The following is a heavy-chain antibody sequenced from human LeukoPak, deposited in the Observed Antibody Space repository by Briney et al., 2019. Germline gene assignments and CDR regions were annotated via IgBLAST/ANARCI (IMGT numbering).Heavy chain of an antibody. Sequence: PSETLSLTCTVSGGSISSYYWSWIRQPPGKGLEWIGYIYYSGSTNCNPSLKSRVTISVDTSKNQFSLKLSSVTAADTAVYYCASPRYCSSTSCSSPIDPWGQGTLVTVSS. CDR3: ASPRYCSSTSCSSPIDP. D-gene: IGHD2-2*01. CDR1: GGSISSYY. J-gene: IGHJ5*02. CDR2: IYYSGST. V-gene: IGHV4-59*08.